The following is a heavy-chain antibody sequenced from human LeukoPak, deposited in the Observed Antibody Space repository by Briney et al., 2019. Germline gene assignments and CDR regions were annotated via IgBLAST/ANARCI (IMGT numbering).Heavy chain of an antibody. CDR2: INAGTGKT. CDR1: GYRFTSDMYA. Sequence: ASVKVSCKASGYRFTSDMYAIHWMRQAPGHRLEWLGYINAGTGKTMYSQKFQDRVTITGDTYASTVSMELSSLTSEDTATYYCARDSDSSGWSWVYWGQGTLLIVSS. D-gene: IGHD6-19*01. J-gene: IGHJ4*02. CDR3: ARDSDSSGWSWVY. V-gene: IGHV1-3*01.